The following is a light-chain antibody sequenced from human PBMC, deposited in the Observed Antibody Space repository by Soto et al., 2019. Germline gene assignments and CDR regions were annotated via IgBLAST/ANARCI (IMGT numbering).Light chain of an antibody. CDR3: QQYGSSPT. CDR2: GAS. Sequence: ESVLPQSPCTLSLPQGERATLSCRASQSVSSSYLAWYQQKPGQAPRLLIYGASSRATGIPDRFSGSGSGTDFTLTISRLEPEDFAVYYCQQYGSSPTFGQGTKVDIK. V-gene: IGKV3-20*01. CDR1: QSVSSSY. J-gene: IGKJ1*01.